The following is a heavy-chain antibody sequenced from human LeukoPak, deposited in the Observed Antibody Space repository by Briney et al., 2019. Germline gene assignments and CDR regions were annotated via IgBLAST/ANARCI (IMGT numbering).Heavy chain of an antibody. CDR2: ISPGGGST. D-gene: IGHD3-3*01. Sequence: GASVKVSCKASGYTFTSYYMYWVRQAPGQGLEWMGLISPGGGSTNYAQKFQGRVTVTRDMSTSTVYMELRSLRSDDTAVYYCARAKGSYTIFGVVIRYYYMDVWGKGTTVTVSS. V-gene: IGHV1-46*01. CDR1: GYTFTSYY. J-gene: IGHJ6*03. CDR3: ARAKGSYTIFGVVIRYYYMDV.